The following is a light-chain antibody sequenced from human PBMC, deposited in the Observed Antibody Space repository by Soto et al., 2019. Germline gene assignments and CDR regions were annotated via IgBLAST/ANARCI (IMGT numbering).Light chain of an antibody. CDR3: CSYAGSYTYVV. Sequence: SVSGSPGQSVTISCTGTSSDVGAYNSVSWYQHHPGKSPKVMIYDVTKRPSGVPDRFSGSKSGNTASLTISGLQAEDEGDYFCCSYAGSYTYVVFGGGTKLTVL. CDR2: DVT. CDR1: SSDVGAYNS. V-gene: IGLV2-11*01. J-gene: IGLJ2*01.